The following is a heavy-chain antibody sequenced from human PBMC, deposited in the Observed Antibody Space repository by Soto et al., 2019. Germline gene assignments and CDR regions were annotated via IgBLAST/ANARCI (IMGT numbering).Heavy chain of an antibody. Sequence: GGSLRLSCAASVFTFDDYAMHCVRQAPGKGLEWVSGISWNSGSIGYADSVKGRFTISRDNAKNSLYLQMNSLRAEDTALYYCAKASLGLVGATDYFRQGTLVTV. CDR2: ISWNSGSI. V-gene: IGHV3-9*01. D-gene: IGHD1-26*01. J-gene: IGHJ4*02. CDR1: VFTFDDYA. CDR3: AKASLGLVGATDY.